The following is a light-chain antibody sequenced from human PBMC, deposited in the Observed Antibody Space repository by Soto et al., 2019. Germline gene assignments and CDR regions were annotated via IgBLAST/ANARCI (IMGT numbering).Light chain of an antibody. CDR1: SSNIGAGYD. CDR3: QSYDSSLYVV. CDR2: GST. Sequence: QSVLTQPPSVSGAPGQRVTISCTGSSSNIGAGYDVHWYQQLPGAAPKLLIYGSTNRPSGVPDLFSGSKSGTSASLAITGLQAEDEADYYCQSYDSSLYVVFGGGTKLTVL. J-gene: IGLJ2*01. V-gene: IGLV1-40*01.